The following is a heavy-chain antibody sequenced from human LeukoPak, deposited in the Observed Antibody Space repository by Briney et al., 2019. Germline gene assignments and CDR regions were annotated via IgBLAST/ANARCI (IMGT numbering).Heavy chain of an antibody. CDR2: IYYSGST. J-gene: IGHJ4*02. CDR1: GGSISSHY. V-gene: IGHV4-59*11. Sequence: SETLSLTCTVSGGSISSHYWSWIRQPPGKGLEWIGYIYYSGSTNYNPSLKSRVTISVDTSKNQFSLKLSSVTAADTAVYYCVRFYSYGPVYFDYWGQGTLVTVSS. CDR3: VRFYSYGPVYFDY. D-gene: IGHD5-18*01.